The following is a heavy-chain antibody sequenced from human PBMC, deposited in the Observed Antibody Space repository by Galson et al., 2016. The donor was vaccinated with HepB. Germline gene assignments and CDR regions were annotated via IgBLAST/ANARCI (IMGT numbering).Heavy chain of an antibody. CDR3: ARLRIGVANYYGLDV. J-gene: IGHJ6*02. CDR2: INHVGST. Sequence: SETLSLTCVASGGSFSGYQWTWIRQPPGKGLEYIGEINHVGSTSYNPSLESRVTMSVDMSKYQFSLTVNSVTAADSGVYYCARLRIGVANYYGLDVWGQGTTVTVSS. D-gene: IGHD3-10*01. V-gene: IGHV4-34*01. CDR1: GGSFSGYQ.